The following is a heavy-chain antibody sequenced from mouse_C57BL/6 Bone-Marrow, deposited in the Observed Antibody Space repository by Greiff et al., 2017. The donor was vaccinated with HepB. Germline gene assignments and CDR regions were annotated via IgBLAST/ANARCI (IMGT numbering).Heavy chain of an antibody. Sequence: QVQLQQPGAELVKPGASVKLSCKASGYTFTSYWMQWVKQRPGQGLEWIGEIDPSDSYTNYNQKFKGKATLTVDTSSSTAYMQLSSLTSEDSAVYYCACSLLLRDRWAMDYWGQGTSVTVSS. D-gene: IGHD1-1*01. V-gene: IGHV1-50*01. J-gene: IGHJ4*01. CDR1: GYTFTSYW. CDR3: ACSLLLRDRWAMDY. CDR2: IDPSDSYT.